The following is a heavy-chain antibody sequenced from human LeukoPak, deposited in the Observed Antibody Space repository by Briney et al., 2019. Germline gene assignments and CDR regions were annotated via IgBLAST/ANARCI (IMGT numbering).Heavy chain of an antibody. D-gene: IGHD4/OR15-4a*01. CDR1: GGSFSGYY. J-gene: IGHJ6*03. CDR2: INHSGST. Sequence: PSETLSLTCAVYGGSFSGYYWSWIRQPPGKGLEWIGEINHSGSTNYNPSLKSRVTISVDTSKNQFSLKVNSVTAADTAVYYCARAPGNDYYPYYYMDVWGKGTTVTVSS. CDR3: ARAPGNDYYPYYYMDV. V-gene: IGHV4-34*01.